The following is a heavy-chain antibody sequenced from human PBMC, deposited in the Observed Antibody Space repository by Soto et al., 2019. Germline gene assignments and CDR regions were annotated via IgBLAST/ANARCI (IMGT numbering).Heavy chain of an antibody. V-gene: IGHV4-31*03. Sequence: PSETLSLTCTVSGDSIISGGYYWTWIRQQPGQGLEWIGHIYYSGSTYYNPSLKSRLTISVDTSKNQFSPKLTSVTAADTDVYYCARDPFGGYSDSLGHYSYWGQGDLVTVSS. J-gene: IGHJ4*02. D-gene: IGHD3-22*01. CDR1: GDSIISGGYY. CDR3: ARDPFGGYSDSLGHYSY. CDR2: IYYSGST.